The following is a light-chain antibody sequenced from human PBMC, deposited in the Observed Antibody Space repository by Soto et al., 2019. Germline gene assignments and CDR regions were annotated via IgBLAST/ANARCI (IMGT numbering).Light chain of an antibody. J-gene: IGLJ1*01. V-gene: IGLV2-14*03. CDR1: SSDVGGFNY. CDR3: NSYTSSSTYD. Sequence: QSVLTQPASVSGSPGQSITISCTGNSSDVGGFNYVSWYQQHPGKAPKLMIYDVTNRTSGVSYRFSGSKSGNTASLTNSGLQAEDEADYYCNSYTSSSTYDFGGGIKLTVL. CDR2: DVT.